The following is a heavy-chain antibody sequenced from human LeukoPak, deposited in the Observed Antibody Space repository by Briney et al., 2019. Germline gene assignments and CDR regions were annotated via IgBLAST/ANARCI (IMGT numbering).Heavy chain of an antibody. J-gene: IGHJ3*02. CDR3: ASSITTWDAFDI. CDR1: GYTLTELS. Sequence: GASVKVSCKVSGYTLTELSMHWVRQAPGKGLEWMGGFDPEDGETIYAQKFQGRVTITTDESTSTAYMELSSLRSEDTAVYYCASSITTWDAFDIWGQGTMVTVSS. CDR2: FDPEDGET. D-gene: IGHD3-3*01. V-gene: IGHV1-24*01.